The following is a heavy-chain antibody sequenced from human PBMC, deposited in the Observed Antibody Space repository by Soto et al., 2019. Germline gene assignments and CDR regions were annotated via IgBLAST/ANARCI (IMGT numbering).Heavy chain of an antibody. CDR3: ARGGATLFGVIDS. Sequence: GASVKVSCKASGYSFFSYYIHWVRQAPGQGLEWMGRFLASGGNTDYAQRFRGRISMTRGTSTTNTVSLELTSLTSDDTAVYYCARGGATLFGVIDSSGQGPRVTVYS. J-gene: IGHJ4*02. CDR1: GYSFFSYY. D-gene: IGHD3-3*01. CDR2: FLASGGNT. V-gene: IGHV1-46*01.